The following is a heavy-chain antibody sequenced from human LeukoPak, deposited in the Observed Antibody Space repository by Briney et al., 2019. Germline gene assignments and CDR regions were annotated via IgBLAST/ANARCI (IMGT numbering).Heavy chain of an antibody. V-gene: IGHV3-7*01. Sequence: GGSLRLSCAVSGFTFTSYWMRWVRQAPGKGVEWGANINEDGSYKFHADSVKGRLTISRDNSKNSLYLQMSSLRADDTAVYYCARDATRGGDNDYWGQGTRVIVSS. CDR2: INEDGSYK. D-gene: IGHD2-21*02. CDR3: ARDATRGGDNDY. J-gene: IGHJ4*02. CDR1: GFTFTSYW.